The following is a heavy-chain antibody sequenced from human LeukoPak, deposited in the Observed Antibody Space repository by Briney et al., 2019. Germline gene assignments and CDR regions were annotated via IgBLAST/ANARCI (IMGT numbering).Heavy chain of an antibody. CDR3: AIGGDSSTSCYRCFNF. CDR1: GYRFTSYW. CDR2: IYPGDSDT. Sequence: GESLKISCTGSGYRFTSYWIGWVRQMPGKGLECVAIIYPGDSDTRYSPSFRGQVTISADKSISTAYLQWDSLEASDTAMYYCAIGGDSSTSCYRCFNFWGQGTLVTVSS. J-gene: IGHJ4*02. V-gene: IGHV5-51*01. D-gene: IGHD2-2*01.